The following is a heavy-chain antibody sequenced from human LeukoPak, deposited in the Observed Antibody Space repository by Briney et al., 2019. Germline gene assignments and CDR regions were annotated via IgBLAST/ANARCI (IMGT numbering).Heavy chain of an antibody. V-gene: IGHV3-7*01. J-gene: IGHJ4*02. CDR3: AGGPGFLIDC. CDR1: GFTFSSYW. CDR2: IKQDGSEK. Sequence: GRSLRLSCAASGFTFSSYWMSWVRQAPGKGLEWVANIKQDGSEKHYVDSVKGRLTISRDNAKNLLYLQMNSLRVEDTAVYYCAGGPGFLIDCWGQGTLVTVSP. D-gene: IGHD3-3*01.